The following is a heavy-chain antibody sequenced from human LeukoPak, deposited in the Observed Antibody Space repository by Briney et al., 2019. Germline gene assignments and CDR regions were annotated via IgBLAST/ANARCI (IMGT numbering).Heavy chain of an antibody. J-gene: IGHJ5*02. CDR3: ARAYSSGFQEGDWFDP. V-gene: IGHV1-2*02. CDR1: GYTFTSYY. Sequence: ASVKVSCKASGYTFTSYYMHWVRQAPGQGLEWMGWINPNSGGTNYAQKFQGRVTMTRDTSISTAYMELSRLRSDDTAVYYCARAYSSGFQEGDWFDPWGQGTLVTVSS. D-gene: IGHD6-19*01. CDR2: INPNSGGT.